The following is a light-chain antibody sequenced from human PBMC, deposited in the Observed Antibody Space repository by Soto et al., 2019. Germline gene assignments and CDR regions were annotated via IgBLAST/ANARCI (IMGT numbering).Light chain of an antibody. J-gene: IGKJ4*01. CDR3: QQYGSSAPLT. CDR2: GAS. Sequence: EIVLTQSPCTLSWSPGERATLSCRASQSGSSNLAWYQQKPGQSPRLLIHGASSRATGIPDRFSGSGSATDFTLTISRLEPEDFAVYYGQQYGSSAPLTFGGGTKVDIK. CDR1: QSGSSN. V-gene: IGKV3-20*01.